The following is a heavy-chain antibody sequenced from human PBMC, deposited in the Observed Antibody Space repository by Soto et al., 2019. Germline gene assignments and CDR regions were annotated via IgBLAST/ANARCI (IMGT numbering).Heavy chain of an antibody. CDR3: ARLESINVDY. CDR1: GGSISSSSYY. D-gene: IGHD3-10*01. V-gene: IGHV4-39*01. CDR2: IYYSGST. Sequence: SETLSLTCTVSGGSISSSSYYWGWIRQPPGKGLEWIGSIYYSGSTYYNPSLKSRVTISVDTSKNQFSLKLSSVTAADTAVYYCARLESINVDYWGPGTRVNVSS. J-gene: IGHJ4*02.